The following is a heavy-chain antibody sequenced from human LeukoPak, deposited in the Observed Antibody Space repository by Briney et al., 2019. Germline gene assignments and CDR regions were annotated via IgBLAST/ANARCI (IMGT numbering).Heavy chain of an antibody. Sequence: SETLSHTCAVSGYSISSGYYWGWIRQPPGKGLGWIGSIYHSGSTYYNPSLKSRVTISVDTSKNQFSLKLSSVTAADTAVYYCARMGYYYDSSGYYWVYWGQGTLVTVSS. CDR1: GYSISSGYY. V-gene: IGHV4-38-2*01. CDR2: IYHSGST. D-gene: IGHD3-22*01. J-gene: IGHJ4*02. CDR3: ARMGYYYDSSGYYWVY.